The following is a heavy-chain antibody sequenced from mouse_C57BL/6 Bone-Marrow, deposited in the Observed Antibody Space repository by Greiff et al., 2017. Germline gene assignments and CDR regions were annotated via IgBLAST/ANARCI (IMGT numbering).Heavy chain of an antibody. J-gene: IGHJ2*01. CDR3: ARGGLESY. V-gene: IGHV1-50*01. D-gene: IGHD2-4*01. CDR1: GYTFTIYW. CDR2: IDPSDSYT. Sequence: QVQLKQPGAELVKPGASVKLSCKASGYTFTIYWMQWVKQRPGQGLEWIGEIDPSDSYTNYNQKFKGKATLTVDTSSSTAYMQLSSLTSEDSAVYYCARGGLESYWGQGTTLTVSS.